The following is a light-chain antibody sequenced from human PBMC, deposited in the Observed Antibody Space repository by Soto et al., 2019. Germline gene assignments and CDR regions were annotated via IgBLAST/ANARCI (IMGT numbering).Light chain of an antibody. CDR1: ESVRSSS. CDR2: GAS. Sequence: EIVLTQSPGTLSLSPGDRATLSCRASESVRSSSLAWYQHKPGQAPRLVFCGASRRATGIPDRFSGSGSGTGFTLTINRLEPEDFAMYYCQQYGSMWTFGQGTKVDIK. J-gene: IGKJ1*01. V-gene: IGKV3-20*01. CDR3: QQYGSMWT.